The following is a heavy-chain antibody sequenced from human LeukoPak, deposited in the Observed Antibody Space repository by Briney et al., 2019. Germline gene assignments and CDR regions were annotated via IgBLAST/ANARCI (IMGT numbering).Heavy chain of an antibody. D-gene: IGHD1-26*01. Sequence: GASLRLSCGTSGFTFSSCGMTWVRQAPGKGLEWVSSINSSGGIAYYADSVKGRFTISRDNSRNTLSLQMNSLRAEDTAIYYCAKDQGELRFDPWGQGTLVTVSS. V-gene: IGHV3-23*01. J-gene: IGHJ5*02. CDR2: INSSGGIA. CDR1: GFTFSSCG. CDR3: AKDQGELRFDP.